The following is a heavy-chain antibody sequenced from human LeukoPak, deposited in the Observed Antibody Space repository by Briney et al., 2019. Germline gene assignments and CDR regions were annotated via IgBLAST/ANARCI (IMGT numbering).Heavy chain of an antibody. J-gene: IGHJ4*02. CDR2: IYTSGSI. CDR3: ARNSCPSGSCYDNRGYFDY. Sequence: PSETLSLTCTVSGYSISSGYYWAWIRQPPGKGLEWIGRIYTSGSINYNPSLKSRVTISVDTSKSQFSLKLSSVTAADTAVYYCARNSCPSGSCYDNRGYFDYWGQGTLVTVSS. V-gene: IGHV4-38-2*02. D-gene: IGHD2-15*01. CDR1: GYSISSGYY.